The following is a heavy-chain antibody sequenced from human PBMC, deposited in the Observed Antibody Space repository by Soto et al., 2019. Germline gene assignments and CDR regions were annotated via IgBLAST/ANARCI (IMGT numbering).Heavy chain of an antibody. CDR1: GYSFASYW. CDR2: IYPGDSDT. D-gene: IGHD6-6*01. J-gene: IGHJ6*02. Sequence: PGESLKISCQGPGYSFASYWIGWVRQMPGKDLEWMGIIYPGDSDTRYSPPFQGQVTISADKSLRTAYLQWTSLKASDTALYYCARTRSFTLGFYYDGMDVWGQGTTVTVSS. CDR3: ARTRSFTLGFYYDGMDV. V-gene: IGHV5-51*01.